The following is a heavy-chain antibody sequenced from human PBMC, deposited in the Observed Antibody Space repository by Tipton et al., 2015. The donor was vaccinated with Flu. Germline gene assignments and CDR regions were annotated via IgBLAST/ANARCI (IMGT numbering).Heavy chain of an antibody. CDR3: ARAPYSDYDTSGSSFDY. V-gene: IGHV4-61*02. Sequence: TLSLTCTVSGGSISSGNYYWTWIRQPAGKGLEWIGRIYTRGSTNYNPSLKSRVTMSVDTSKNQFSLKLSSVTAADTAVCYCARAPYSDYDTSGSSFDYWGQGTLVTVSS. CDR2: IYTRGST. CDR1: GGSISSGNYY. D-gene: IGHD3-22*01. J-gene: IGHJ4*02.